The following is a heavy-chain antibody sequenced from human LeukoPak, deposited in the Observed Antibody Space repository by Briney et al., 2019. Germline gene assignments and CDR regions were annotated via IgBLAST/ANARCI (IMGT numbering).Heavy chain of an antibody. V-gene: IGHV4-59*02. D-gene: IGHD3-10*01. CDR1: GASVSDYY. CDR2: MYYSGIP. J-gene: IGHJ4*02. Sequence: SETLSLTCTVSGASVSDYYWSWIRQPPGKRLEGIAYMYYSGIPNYSRSLKSRVTMSADKSNNQVSLTLTSVTAADTAVYYCASHHGRGEAFDYWGRGTLVTVSS. CDR3: ASHHGRGEAFDY.